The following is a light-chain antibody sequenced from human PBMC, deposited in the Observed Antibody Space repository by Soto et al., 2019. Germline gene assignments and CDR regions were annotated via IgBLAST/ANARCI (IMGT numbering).Light chain of an antibody. J-gene: IGLJ1*01. CDR2: IND. CDR1: SSNIRSDT. V-gene: IGLV1-44*01. CDR3: CSYAGSYIYV. Sequence: QSVLTQPPSASGTPGQRVTISCSGSSSNIRSDTVHWYQQLPGTAPKLLIYINDQRPSGVPDRFSGSKSGTSASLAISGLQSEDEADYYCCSYAGSYIYVFGTGTKVTVL.